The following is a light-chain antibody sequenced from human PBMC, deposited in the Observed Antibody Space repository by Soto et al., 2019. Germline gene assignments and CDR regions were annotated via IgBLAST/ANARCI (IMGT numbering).Light chain of an antibody. J-gene: IGLJ3*02. V-gene: IGLV4-69*01. CDR2: LNDDGSH. CDR3: QTGGPSLLV. CDR1: SGHSTYA. Sequence: QSVLTQAPSASASLGASVKLTCTLSSGHSTYAIAWHQQHPQKGPRYLMKLNDDGSHTKGDTIPDRFSGSSSGAERYLTISILQYEDAADYYCQTGGPSLLVFGGGTKLTVL.